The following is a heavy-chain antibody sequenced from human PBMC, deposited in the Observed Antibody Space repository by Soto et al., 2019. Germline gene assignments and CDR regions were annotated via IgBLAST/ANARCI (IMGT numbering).Heavy chain of an antibody. CDR2: ISWNSGNI. CDR1: GFTFDDYA. Sequence: EVHLVESGGGLVQPGRSLRLSCAASGFTFDDYAMHWVRQVPGKGLEWVSSISWNSGNIVYADSVKGRFTISRDSANNSLYLQMSSLRTEDTALYYCAKVAVTSIFGYFDYWGQGTLVTVSS. V-gene: IGHV3-9*01. CDR3: AKVAVTSIFGYFDY. J-gene: IGHJ4*02. D-gene: IGHD3-3*01.